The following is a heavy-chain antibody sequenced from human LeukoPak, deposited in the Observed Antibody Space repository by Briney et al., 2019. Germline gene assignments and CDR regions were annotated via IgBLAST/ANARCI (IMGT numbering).Heavy chain of an antibody. CDR2: ISSSSSYI. CDR3: AREGVTAAGSFNFDY. V-gene: IGHV3-21*01. CDR1: GFTFSSGS. Sequence: GGSLRLSCGPSGFTFSSGSMNWVRQAPGKGLEWVSSISSSSSYIYYADSVKGRFTISRDNAKNSLYLQMNSLRDEDTDVYYCAREGVTAAGSFNFDYWGQGTLVTVSS. D-gene: IGHD6-13*01. J-gene: IGHJ4*02.